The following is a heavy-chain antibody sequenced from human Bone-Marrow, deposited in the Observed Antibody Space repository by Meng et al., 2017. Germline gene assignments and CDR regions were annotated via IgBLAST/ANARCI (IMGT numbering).Heavy chain of an antibody. J-gene: IGHJ4*02. CDR2: INPKSGDT. Sequence: QVHLGQSGPEVKQPGAPVKVPCNPSGSNFPDYYIHGLRRAPGQGLEWMGRINPKSGDTHYAQKFQARVTMTGDTSISTAYMELSGLRSDDTATYYCARDEDISAAGKLFGDYWGQGTLVTVSS. D-gene: IGHD6-25*01. CDR1: GSNFPDYY. CDR3: ARDEDISAAGKLFGDY. V-gene: IGHV1-2*06.